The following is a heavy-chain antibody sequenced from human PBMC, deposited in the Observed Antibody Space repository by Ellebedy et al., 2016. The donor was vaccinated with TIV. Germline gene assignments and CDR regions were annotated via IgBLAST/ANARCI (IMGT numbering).Heavy chain of an antibody. Sequence: GGSLRLXXAASGFTFSSYSMNWVRQAPGKGLEWVSYISSSSSTIYYADSVKGRFTISRDNAKNSLYLQMNSLRAEDTALYYCAKSRSTDILTGYFDYWGQGTLVTVSS. V-gene: IGHV3-48*01. CDR1: GFTFSSYS. CDR3: AKSRSTDILTGYFDY. J-gene: IGHJ4*02. D-gene: IGHD3-9*01. CDR2: ISSSSSTI.